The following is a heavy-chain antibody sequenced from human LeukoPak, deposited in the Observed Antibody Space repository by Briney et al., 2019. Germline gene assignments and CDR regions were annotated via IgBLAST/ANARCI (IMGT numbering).Heavy chain of an antibody. CDR3: ARDRGGRITMVRGVLDY. CDR2: ISYDGSNK. CDR1: GFTFSSYA. D-gene: IGHD3-10*01. V-gene: IGHV3-30*04. Sequence: PGGSLRLSCAASGFTFSSYAMHWVRQAPGKGLEWVAVISYDGSNKYYADSVKGRFTISRDNSKNTLYLQMNSLRAEDTAVYYCARDRGGRITMVRGVLDYWGQGTLVTVSS. J-gene: IGHJ4*02.